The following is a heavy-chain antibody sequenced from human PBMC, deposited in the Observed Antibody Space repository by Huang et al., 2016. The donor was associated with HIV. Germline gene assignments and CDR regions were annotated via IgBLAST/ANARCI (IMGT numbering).Heavy chain of an antibody. J-gene: IGHJ5*02. CDR1: GFTCSNYW. CDR2: IKQDGSET. Sequence: EVQLVESGGGLVQPGGSLRLSCAASGFTCSNYWMSWVRQAPGKGREWVANIKQDGSETYYVDSVKGRFTSSRDNAKNSLYRQMNSLRAEDTAVYYCASQPGPWGQGTLVTVSS. V-gene: IGHV3-7*01. CDR3: ASQPGP.